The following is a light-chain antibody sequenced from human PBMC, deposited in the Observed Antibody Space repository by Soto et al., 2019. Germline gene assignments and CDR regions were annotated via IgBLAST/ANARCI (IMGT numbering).Light chain of an antibody. J-gene: IGKJ3*01. CDR2: YAS. CDR3: QHYSNWPPT. Sequence: EMVMTQSPATLSVSPGERVTLSCRASESVHRNLAWYQQKPGQGPSLLIYYASTRATGVPDRFTCSGSGTEFTLTISSLQSEDFGVYHCQHYSNWPPTFGPGTKVEIK. V-gene: IGKV3-15*01. CDR1: ESVHRN.